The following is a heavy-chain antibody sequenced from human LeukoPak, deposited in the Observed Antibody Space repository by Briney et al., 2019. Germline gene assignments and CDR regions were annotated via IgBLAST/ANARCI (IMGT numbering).Heavy chain of an antibody. J-gene: IGHJ3*02. D-gene: IGHD4-17*01. CDR1: GFTFSSYG. Sequence: GGSLRLSCAASGFTFSSYGMHWVRQAPGKGLEWVAFIRYDGSNKYYADSVKGRFTISRDNSKNTLYLQMNSLRAEDTAVYYCARVSVTHDAFDIWGQGTMVTVSS. CDR3: ARVSVTHDAFDI. CDR2: IRYDGSNK. V-gene: IGHV3-30*02.